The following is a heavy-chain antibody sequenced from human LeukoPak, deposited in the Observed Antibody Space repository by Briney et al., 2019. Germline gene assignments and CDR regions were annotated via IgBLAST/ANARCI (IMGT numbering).Heavy chain of an antibody. CDR1: GDSIITSSYY. Sequence: PSETLSLTCTVSGDSIITSSYYWGWIRQPPGKGLEWLGSIYYSGSTYYNPSLKSRVTISVDTSKNQFSLNLYSVTAADTAVFYFARSYYYDYRQIDYWGQGTLVTVSS. CDR2: IYYSGST. V-gene: IGHV4-39*01. D-gene: IGHD3-22*01. CDR3: ARSYYYDYRQIDY. J-gene: IGHJ4*02.